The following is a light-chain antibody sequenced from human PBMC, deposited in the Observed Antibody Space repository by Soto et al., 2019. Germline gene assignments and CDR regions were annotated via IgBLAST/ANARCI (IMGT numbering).Light chain of an antibody. V-gene: IGLV2-8*01. CDR1: SSDVGGYNR. CDR3: SSHAGSNNYV. CDR2: EVS. Sequence: QSVLTQPASVSGSLGQSITISCTGTSSDVGGYNRVSWSQQHPGKAPKLMIYEVSKRPSGVPDRFSGSKSGNTASLTVSGLQAEDEADYYCSSHAGSNNYVFGTGTKLTVL. J-gene: IGLJ1*01.